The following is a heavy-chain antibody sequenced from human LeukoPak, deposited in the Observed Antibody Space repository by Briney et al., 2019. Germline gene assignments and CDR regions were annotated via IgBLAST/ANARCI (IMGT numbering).Heavy chain of an antibody. Sequence: ASVKVSCKASGYTFTGYYMHWVRQAPGQGLEWMGWINPNSGGTNYAQKFQGRVTMTRDTSISTAYMELSRLRSDDTAVYYCARDNSGIAAFEYWGQGTLVTVSS. D-gene: IGHD6-13*01. J-gene: IGHJ4*02. V-gene: IGHV1-2*02. CDR3: ARDNSGIAAFEY. CDR2: INPNSGGT. CDR1: GYTFTGYY.